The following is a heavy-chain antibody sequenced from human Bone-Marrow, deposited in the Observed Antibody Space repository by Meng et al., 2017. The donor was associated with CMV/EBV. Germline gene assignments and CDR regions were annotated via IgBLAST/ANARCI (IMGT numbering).Heavy chain of an antibody. V-gene: IGHV4-39*07. D-gene: IGHD3-10*01. Sequence: SETLSLTCTVSGGSISSSSYYWGWIRQPPGKGLEWIGSIYYSGSTYYNPSLKSRVTISVDTAKNQFSLKLSSVTAADTAVYYCARDLPYMVRGGHYYGMDVWGQGTTVTVPS. CDR2: IYYSGST. CDR1: GGSISSSSYY. J-gene: IGHJ6*02. CDR3: ARDLPYMVRGGHYYGMDV.